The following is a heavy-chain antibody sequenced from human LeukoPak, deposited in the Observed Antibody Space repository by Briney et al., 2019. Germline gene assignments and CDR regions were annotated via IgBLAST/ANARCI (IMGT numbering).Heavy chain of an antibody. Sequence: ASVKVSCKASGYTFTSYDINWVRQATGQGLEWMGWMNPNSGNTGYAQKFQGRVTITRNTSISTAYMELSSLRSEDTAVYYCAKREQYQPLLFDWGQGTLVTVSS. D-gene: IGHD2-21*02. CDR1: GYTFTSYD. V-gene: IGHV1-8*03. CDR2: MNPNSGNT. CDR3: AKREQYQPLLFD. J-gene: IGHJ4*02.